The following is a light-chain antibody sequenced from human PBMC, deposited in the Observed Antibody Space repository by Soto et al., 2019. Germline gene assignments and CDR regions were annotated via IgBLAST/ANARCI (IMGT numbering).Light chain of an antibody. Sequence: EIVLTQSPATLSLSPGERATLSCRASQSFSSYLAWYQQKPGQAPRLLIYDASKRATGIPARFSGRGSGTDFTLPISSLEPEAVAVYYCQQHSNWPPVITFGQGTRLEIK. CDR3: QQHSNWPPVIT. V-gene: IGKV3-11*01. CDR2: DAS. CDR1: QSFSSY. J-gene: IGKJ5*01.